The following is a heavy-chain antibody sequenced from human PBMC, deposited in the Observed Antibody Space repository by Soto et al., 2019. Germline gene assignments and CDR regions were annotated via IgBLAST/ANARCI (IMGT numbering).Heavy chain of an antibody. V-gene: IGHV3-7*01. CDR1: GFSFSSYW. J-gene: IGHJ4*02. D-gene: IGHD6-19*01. CDR3: ARDPPVAV. CDR2: IKQDGTEK. Sequence: GGSLRLSCAASGFSFSSYWMSWVRQAPGKGLEWVANIKQDGTEKNYVDSVKGRFTISRDNTKNSLYLQMNSLRAEDTAVYYCARDPPVAVRAQGTLVTVSS.